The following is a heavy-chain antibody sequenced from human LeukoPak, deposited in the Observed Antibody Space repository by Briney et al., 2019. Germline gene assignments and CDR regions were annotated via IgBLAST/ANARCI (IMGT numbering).Heavy chain of an antibody. CDR3: AKDRRYSSGWYLGFNPGRLDY. V-gene: IGHV3-23*01. Sequence: PGGSLRLSCAASGFTLSSYAMSWVRQAPGKGLEWVSAISGSGGSTYYADSVKGRFTISRDNSKNTLYLQMNSLRAEDTAVYYCAKDRRYSSGWYLGFNPGRLDYWGQGTLVTVSS. CDR1: GFTLSSYA. CDR2: ISGSGGST. D-gene: IGHD6-19*01. J-gene: IGHJ4*02.